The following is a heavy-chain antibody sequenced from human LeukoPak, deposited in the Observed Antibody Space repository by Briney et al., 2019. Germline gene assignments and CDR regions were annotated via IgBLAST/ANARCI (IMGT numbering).Heavy chain of an antibody. CDR2: IIPIFGTA. CDR3: ARGALMVTAIRYFDY. CDR1: GGTFSRYA. J-gene: IGHJ4*02. Sequence: SVKVSCKASGGTFSRYAISWVRQAPGQGLEWMGGIIPIFGTANYAQKFQGRVTITTDESTSTAYMELSSLRSEDTAVYYCARGALMVTAIRYFDYWGQGTLVTVSS. D-gene: IGHD2-21*02. V-gene: IGHV1-69*05.